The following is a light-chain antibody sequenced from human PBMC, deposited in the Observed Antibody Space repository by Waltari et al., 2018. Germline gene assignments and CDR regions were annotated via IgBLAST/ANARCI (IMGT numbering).Light chain of an antibody. CDR1: QSVNSD. CDR3: QQYNNWPYT. CDR2: GAS. J-gene: IGKJ2*01. V-gene: IGKV3-15*01. Sequence: EIAMAQSPATLSVSPGERATLSCRASQSVNSDLAWYQQKPGQAPRTLIYGASPRAMAIPARFSGSGSGTEFTLTISSLQSEDFAVYFCQQYNNWPYTFGQGTKLEIK.